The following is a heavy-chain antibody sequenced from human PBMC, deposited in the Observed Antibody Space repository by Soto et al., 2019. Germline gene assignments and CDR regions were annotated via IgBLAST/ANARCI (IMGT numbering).Heavy chain of an antibody. D-gene: IGHD3-22*01. J-gene: IGHJ1*01. CDR3: AREDESSGYAGTFHL. V-gene: IGHV3-30-3*01. Sequence: PGGSLRLSCAASGFTFSSHIFHWVRQAPDKGLEWVAVISNDGNKYYADSVKDRFTVSRDDSQNKLSLEMNGLRTEDTALYYCAREDESSGYAGTFHLWGQGTLVTGSS. CDR2: ISNDGNK. CDR1: GFTFSSHI.